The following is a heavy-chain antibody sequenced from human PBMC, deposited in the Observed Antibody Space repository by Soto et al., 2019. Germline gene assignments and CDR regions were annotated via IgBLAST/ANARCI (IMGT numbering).Heavy chain of an antibody. CDR2: IKSKTDGGTT. CDR1: GFTFSNAW. D-gene: IGHD1-20*01. CDR3: TTGPYSTYSWNGYDY. V-gene: IGHV3-15*01. Sequence: GGSLRLSCAASGFTFSNAWMSWVRQAPGKGLEWVGRIKSKTDGGTTDYAAPVKGRFTISRDDSKNTLYLQMNSLKTEDTAVYYCTTGPYSTYSWNGYDYWGQGTLVTVSS. J-gene: IGHJ4*02.